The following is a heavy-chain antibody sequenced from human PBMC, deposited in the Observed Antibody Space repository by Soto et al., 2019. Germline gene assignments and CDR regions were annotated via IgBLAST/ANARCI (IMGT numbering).Heavy chain of an antibody. CDR2: MNGDGSST. CDR3: ERGGCSSISCYRSAFDV. D-gene: IGHD2-2*01. V-gene: IGHV3-74*01. J-gene: IGHJ3*01. CDR1: GFTFSSYW. Sequence: EVQLVETGGGLVQPGGSLRLSCAASGFTFSSYWMHWVRQAPGKGLVWVSRMNGDGSSTDHADSVKGRFTVSRDNAENTLYLLMDSLSDDDTDVYYCERGGCSSISCYRSAFDVWGRGTMVTVSS.